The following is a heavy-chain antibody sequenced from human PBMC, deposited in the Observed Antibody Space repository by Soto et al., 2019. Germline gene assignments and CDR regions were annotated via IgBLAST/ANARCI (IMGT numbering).Heavy chain of an antibody. CDR2: ISGSGGST. D-gene: IGHD6-13*01. Sequence: GGSLRLSCAASGFTFSSYAMSWVRQAQGKGLEWVSAISGSGGSTYYADSVKGRFTISRDNSKNTLYLQMNSLRAEDTAVYYCAKDFSPYMAAAGTPGYWGQGTQVTVSS. CDR3: AKDFSPYMAAAGTPGY. CDR1: GFTFSSYA. V-gene: IGHV3-23*01. J-gene: IGHJ4*02.